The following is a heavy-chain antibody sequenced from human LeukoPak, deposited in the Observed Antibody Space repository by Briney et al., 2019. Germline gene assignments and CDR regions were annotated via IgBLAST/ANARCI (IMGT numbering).Heavy chain of an antibody. CDR1: GFTFTSA. V-gene: IGHV3-23*01. Sequence: GGSLRLSCAASGFTFTSAMSWVRQAPGKGLEWVSVITGSGGNTYYADSVKGRFTISKDNSKNTVYLQMSSLRVDDTAVYYCAKAASSSWPSYYYGMDVWGQGTTVTVSS. CDR3: AKAASSSWPSYYYGMDV. D-gene: IGHD6-13*01. J-gene: IGHJ6*02. CDR2: ITGSGGNT.